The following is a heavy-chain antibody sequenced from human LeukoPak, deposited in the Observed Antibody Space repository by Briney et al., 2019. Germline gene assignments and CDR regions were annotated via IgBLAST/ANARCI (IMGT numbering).Heavy chain of an antibody. V-gene: IGHV3-30-3*01. J-gene: IGHJ4*02. CDR2: ISYDGSIK. CDR1: GFTFSSYA. Sequence: GGSLRLSCAASGFTFSSYAMHWVRQAPGKGLEWVAVISYDGSIKYYADSVQGRFTISRDSSVNTLYLQMNSLRAEDTAVYYCARRYRLGATNYWGQGTLVTVSS. D-gene: IGHD1-26*01. CDR3: ARRYRLGATNY.